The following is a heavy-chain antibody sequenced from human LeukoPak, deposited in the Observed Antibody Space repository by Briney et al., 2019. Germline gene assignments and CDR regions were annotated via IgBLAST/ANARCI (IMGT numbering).Heavy chain of an antibody. J-gene: IGHJ4*02. CDR1: SGSFSGYY. Sequence: KASESLSLTCAVYSGSFSGYYWSGIRQPPGKGLEWIGEINHSGSTNYDPSFKSRVTISVDTSKNQFSLKLSSVTAADTAVYYCARGSSWYSEFDYWGQGTLVTVSS. CDR3: ARGSSWYSEFDY. V-gene: IGHV4-34*01. CDR2: INHSGST. D-gene: IGHD6-13*01.